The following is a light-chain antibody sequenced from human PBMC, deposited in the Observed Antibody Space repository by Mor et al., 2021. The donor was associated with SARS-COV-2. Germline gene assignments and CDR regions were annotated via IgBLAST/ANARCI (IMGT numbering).Light chain of an antibody. CDR2: GAS. V-gene: IGKV3-15*01. J-gene: IGKJ1*01. Sequence: SVSSDLAWYQQKPGQPPSLLLYGASTRATGIPARFSGSGSGTEFTLTISSLQSEDFAVYYCQHYNNWPAFGQGTKVEI. CDR3: QHYNNWPA. CDR1: SVSSD.